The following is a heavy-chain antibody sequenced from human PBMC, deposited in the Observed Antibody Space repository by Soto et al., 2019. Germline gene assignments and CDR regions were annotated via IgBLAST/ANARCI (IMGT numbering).Heavy chain of an antibody. CDR2: ISYDGSNK. J-gene: IGHJ6*02. V-gene: IGHV3-30-3*01. CDR1: GFTFSSYA. D-gene: IGHD3-3*01. CDR3: ARDIKYPIFGGVRYDDYGKDV. Sequence: VWSLRLSCAASGFTFSSYAMHWVRQASGKGLEWQAVISYDGSNKYYADSVKGRFTISRDNSKNTLYLQMNSLRAEDTAVYYSARDIKYPIFGGVRYDDYGKDVWRQGTAVTVSS.